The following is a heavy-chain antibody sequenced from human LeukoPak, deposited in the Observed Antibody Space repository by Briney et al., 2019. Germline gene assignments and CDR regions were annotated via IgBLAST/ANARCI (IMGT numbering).Heavy chain of an antibody. CDR3: ARGWGSLDWFDP. D-gene: IGHD1-1*01. CDR1: GGSISSYY. J-gene: IGHJ5*02. CDR2: IYYSGST. Sequence: SETLSLTCTVSGGSISSYYWTWIRQPPGKGLEWIGYIYYSGSTNYNPSLKSRVTISVDTSKKQFSLKLSSVTAADTAVYYCARGWGSLDWFDPWGQGTLVTVSS. V-gene: IGHV4-59*01.